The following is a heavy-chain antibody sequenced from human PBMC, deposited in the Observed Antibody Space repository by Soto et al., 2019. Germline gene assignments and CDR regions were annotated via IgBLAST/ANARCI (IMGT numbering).Heavy chain of an antibody. CDR3: AKSGGEYYFDY. CDR2: IFWDGGTA. V-gene: IGHV3-43*01. D-gene: IGHD2-21*01. Sequence: PGASLRLSCAASGFTFDDYRLHWVRQTPGKGLEWISLIFWDGGTAYYADSVKGRFTTSRDNSKNTLYLQMNSLRSDDTALYYCAKSGGEYYFDYWGQGTLVTVSS. J-gene: IGHJ4*02. CDR1: GFTFDDYR.